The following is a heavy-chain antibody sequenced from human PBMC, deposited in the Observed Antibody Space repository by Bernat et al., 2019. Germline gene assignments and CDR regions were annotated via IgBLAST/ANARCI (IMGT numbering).Heavy chain of an antibody. CDR1: GFTLSTYA. D-gene: IGHD6-13*01. Sequence: EVQLLESGVGLVQPGGSLRLPCAASGFTLSTYAMGCVRQAPGKGLEWVSSFSGGGDATYYTDSVKGRFTISRDNSKNTLYLRMNSLRADDTAVYYCAKGTSSWLHAFDIWGQGTMVTVSS. V-gene: IGHV3-23*01. J-gene: IGHJ3*02. CDR2: FSGGGDAT. CDR3: AKGTSSWLHAFDI.